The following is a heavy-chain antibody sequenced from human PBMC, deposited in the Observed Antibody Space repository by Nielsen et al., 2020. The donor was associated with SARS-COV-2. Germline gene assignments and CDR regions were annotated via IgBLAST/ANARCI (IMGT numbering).Heavy chain of an antibody. J-gene: IGHJ4*02. D-gene: IGHD6-13*01. Sequence: RQAPGKGLEWIGSIYYSGSTYYNPSLKSRVTISVDTSKNQFSLKLSSVTAADTAVYYCAREDNTHFYSSSWPLLDYWGQGTLVTVSS. CDR2: IYYSGST. V-gene: IGHV4-39*07. CDR3: AREDNTHFYSSSWPLLDY.